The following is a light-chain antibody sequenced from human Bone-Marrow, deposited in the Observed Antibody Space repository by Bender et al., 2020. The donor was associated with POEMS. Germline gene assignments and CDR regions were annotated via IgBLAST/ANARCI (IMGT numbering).Light chain of an antibody. V-gene: IGLV3-1*01. CDR2: QDT. CDR1: DLGDKY. CDR3: QAWDTYSVI. Sequence: SYEVTQPPSVSVSPGHTASITCSGDDLGDKYVAWYQQKPGQSPVLVIYQDTKRPSGIPERFSGSNSGNTATLTIGGTQAMDEADYYCQAWDTYSVIFGGGTKLTVL. J-gene: IGLJ2*01.